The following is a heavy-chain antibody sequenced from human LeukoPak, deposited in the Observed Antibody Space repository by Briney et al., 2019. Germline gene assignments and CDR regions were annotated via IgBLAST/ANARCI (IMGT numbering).Heavy chain of an antibody. V-gene: IGHV4-4*07. CDR2: IYTSGST. CDR3: AREVALYSYGGTYYYYYYMDV. D-gene: IGHD5-18*01. J-gene: IGHJ6*03. CDR1: GGSISSYY. Sequence: SETLSLTCTVSGGSISSYYWSWIRQPAGKGLEWIGRIYTSGSTNYNPSLKSRVTMSVDTSKNQFSLKLSSVTAADTAVYYCAREVALYSYGGTYYYYYYMDVWGKGTTVTISS.